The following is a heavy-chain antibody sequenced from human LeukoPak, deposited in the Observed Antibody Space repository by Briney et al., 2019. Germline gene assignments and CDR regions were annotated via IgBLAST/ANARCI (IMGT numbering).Heavy chain of an antibody. V-gene: IGHV3-23*01. CDR3: ARRPYAGAFDI. Sequence: GGSLRLSCAASGFTFSKYAMSWVRQVPGKGLEWVSSIGDSGSSTYYADSVKGRFIISRDNSKNTLYLQMSSLRVEDTAIYYCARRPYAGAFDIWGQGTMVTVSS. J-gene: IGHJ3*02. CDR2: IGDSGSST. D-gene: IGHD4-17*01. CDR1: GFTFSKYA.